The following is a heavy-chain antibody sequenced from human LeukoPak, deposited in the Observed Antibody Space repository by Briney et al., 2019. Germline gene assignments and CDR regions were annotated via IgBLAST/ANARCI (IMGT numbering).Heavy chain of an antibody. CDR3: AKQGFGF. CDR2: ISGSADNT. CDR1: GFTLSSYA. V-gene: IGHV3-23*01. J-gene: IGHJ4*02. Sequence: GGSLRLSCTASGFTLSSYAMSWVRQAPGEGLEWVSTISGSADNTNYAEAVKGRFTISRDNSKNTMYLQMNSLRAEDTAVYYCAKQGFGFWGQGTLVTVSS.